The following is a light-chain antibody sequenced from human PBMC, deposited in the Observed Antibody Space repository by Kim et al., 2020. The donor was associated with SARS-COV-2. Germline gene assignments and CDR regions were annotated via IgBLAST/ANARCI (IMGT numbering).Light chain of an antibody. CDR3: QKYDSVPLT. CDR2: AAS. Sequence: ASGGDRVTITSRASQDIRDYVGWYQQKPGQVPKLLIFAASTLHSGVPSRFSGSGSGTHFTLTISSLQPEDVATYYCQKYDSVPLTFGGGTKVDIK. V-gene: IGKV1-27*01. J-gene: IGKJ4*01. CDR1: QDIRDY.